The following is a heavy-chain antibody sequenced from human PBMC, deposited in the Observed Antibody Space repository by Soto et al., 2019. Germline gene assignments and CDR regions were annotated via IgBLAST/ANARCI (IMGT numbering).Heavy chain of an antibody. D-gene: IGHD3-22*01. J-gene: IGHJ5*02. CDR2: INPNSGGT. CDR3: ARGPYYYDSSGPTSAS. Sequence: AAVKVSCKASGYTFTGYYMHWVRQAPGQGLEWMGWINPNSGGTNYAQKFQGRVTMTRDTSISTAYMELSRLRSDDTAVYYCARGPYYYDSSGPTSASWGQGTLVTVSS. V-gene: IGHV1-2*02. CDR1: GYTFTGYY.